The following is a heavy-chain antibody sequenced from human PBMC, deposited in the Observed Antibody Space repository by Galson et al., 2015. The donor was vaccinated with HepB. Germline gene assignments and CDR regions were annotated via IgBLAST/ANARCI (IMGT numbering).Heavy chain of an antibody. CDR3: AKDSCSSTGCDEPYNWFDP. Sequence: ALRLSCAVSGVSFSSYAMSWVRQTPGKGLEWVSAISGSGGRTYYADSVKGRFTISRDNSKNTLFLQMNSLRAEDTAVYHCAKDSCSSTGCDEPYNWFDPWGQGTLVSVSS. CDR1: GVSFSSYA. V-gene: IGHV3-23*01. D-gene: IGHD2-2*01. J-gene: IGHJ5*02. CDR2: ISGSGGRT.